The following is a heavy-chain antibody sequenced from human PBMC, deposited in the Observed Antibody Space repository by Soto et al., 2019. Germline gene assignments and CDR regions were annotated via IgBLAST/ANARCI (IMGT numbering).Heavy chain of an antibody. D-gene: IGHD2-15*01. CDR1: GYTFTYNF. CDR2: INPSGGTT. J-gene: IGHJ4*01. V-gene: IGHV1-46*01. Sequence: ASVKVSCKASGYTFTYNFMHWVRQAPGQGLEWMGIINPSGGTTRAAQKFQDRVTMSRDTSTSTVYMELSSLRSEDTAVYYCARGPHIAVDHYNKYYFDYWG. CDR3: ARGPHIAVDHYNKYYFDY.